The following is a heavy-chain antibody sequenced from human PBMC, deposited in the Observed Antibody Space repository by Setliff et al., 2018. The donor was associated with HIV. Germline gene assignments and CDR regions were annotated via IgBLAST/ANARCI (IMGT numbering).Heavy chain of an antibody. D-gene: IGHD3-10*01. CDR2: INHSGST. CDR3: ARQPPLSVLQVWFDDY. V-gene: IGHV4-38-2*01. J-gene: IGHJ4*02. Sequence: SETLSLTCDVSGFSITDGFYWAWIRQSPGKGLEWIGSINHSGSTYCTPSLKSRVTMSVDTSKNHFPLKLSSVTAADTAMYFWARQPPLSVLQVWFDDYWGQGTLVTVSS. CDR1: GFSITDGFY.